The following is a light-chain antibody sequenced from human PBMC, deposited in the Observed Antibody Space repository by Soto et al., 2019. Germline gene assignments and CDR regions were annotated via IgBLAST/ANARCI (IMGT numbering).Light chain of an antibody. V-gene: IGKV3-20*01. CDR2: GAS. J-gene: IGKJ1*01. Sequence: TPSCRASHSFSNSYLAGYQQKPLQAPRLLIDGASSRATGIPDRLSGSGSVTDFTLTISRLEPEECAVYVCHQYGTSPRTFGQGTKVDIK. CDR1: HSFSNSY. CDR3: HQYGTSPRT.